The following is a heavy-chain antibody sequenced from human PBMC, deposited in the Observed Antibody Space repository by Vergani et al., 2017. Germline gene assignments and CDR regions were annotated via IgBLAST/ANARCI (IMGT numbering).Heavy chain of an antibody. Sequence: EVQLVESGGGLVQPGRSLRLSCAASGFTFDDYAMHWVRQAPGKGLEWVSGISWNSDSLGYADSVKGRFSISRDNAKNSLYLQMNSLRAEDTALYYCAKDTYAIRFGELLYSLGVGLYGMDVWGQGTTVTVSS. CDR1: GFTFDDYA. D-gene: IGHD3-10*01. CDR3: AKDTYAIRFGELLYSLGVGLYGMDV. CDR2: ISWNSDSL. V-gene: IGHV3-9*01. J-gene: IGHJ6*02.